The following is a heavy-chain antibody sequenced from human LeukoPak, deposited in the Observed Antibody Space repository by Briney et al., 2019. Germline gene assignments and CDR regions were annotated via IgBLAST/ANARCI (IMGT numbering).Heavy chain of an antibody. Sequence: GGSLRLSCVGSGSTVSSNYMTWVRQAPGKGLEWVSVIYSGGSTYYADSVRGRFTISRDNSKNTLYLHMNSLRPEDTAVYYCARGLGGSWGQGSLVTVSS. D-gene: IGHD1-26*01. CDR1: GSTVSSNY. V-gene: IGHV3-66*02. CDR3: ARGLGGS. CDR2: IYSGGST. J-gene: IGHJ5*02.